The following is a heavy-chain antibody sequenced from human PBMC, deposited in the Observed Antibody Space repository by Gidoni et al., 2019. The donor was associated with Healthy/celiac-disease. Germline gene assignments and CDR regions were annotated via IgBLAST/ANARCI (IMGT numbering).Heavy chain of an antibody. J-gene: IGHJ3*02. CDR2: ISGSGGST. D-gene: IGHD3-22*01. CDR3: AKWEYDSSGYYYQSDAFDI. V-gene: IGHV3-23*01. CDR1: GFTFSSYA. Sequence: EVQLLESGGGLVQPGGSLRLSCAASGFTFSSYAMSWVRQAPGKGLEWVSAISGSGGSTYYADSVKGRFTISRDNSKNTLYLQMNSLRAEDTAVYYCAKWEYDSSGYYYQSDAFDIWGQGTMVTVSS.